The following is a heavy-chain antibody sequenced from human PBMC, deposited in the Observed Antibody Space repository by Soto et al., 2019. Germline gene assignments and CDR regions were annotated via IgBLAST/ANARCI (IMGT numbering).Heavy chain of an antibody. V-gene: IGHV3-66*01. CDR2: IDSGGNT. J-gene: IGHJ4*02. CDR1: GFTVSNFY. Sequence: EVHLVESGGALVQPGGSLRLSCAASGFTVSNFYMSWVRQAPGKGLEWVSVIDSGGNTNYADAVRARFTISRDNPKNTVYLQMNILRVEDTAVYYCARDGSARPEEYWGQGTLVTVSS. CDR3: ARDGSARPEEY. D-gene: IGHD3-10*01.